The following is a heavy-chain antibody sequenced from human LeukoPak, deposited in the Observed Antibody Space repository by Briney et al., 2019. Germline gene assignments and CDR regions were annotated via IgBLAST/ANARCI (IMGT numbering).Heavy chain of an antibody. V-gene: IGHV4-34*01. J-gene: IGHJ4*02. Sequence: SETLSLSCAVYGGSFSGYYWSWIRPPPGKGLEWIGEINHSGSTNYNPSLKSRVTISVDTSKNQFSLKLSSMTAADTPVFYCARGRTIFGVVRLRGNVLYFDYWGQGTLVTVSS. CDR2: INHSGST. D-gene: IGHD3-3*01. CDR3: ARGRTIFGVVRLRGNVLYFDY. CDR1: GGSFSGYY.